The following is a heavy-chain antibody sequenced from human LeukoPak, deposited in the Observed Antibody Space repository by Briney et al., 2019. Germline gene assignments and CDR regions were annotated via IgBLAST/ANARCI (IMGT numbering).Heavy chain of an antibody. CDR2: ISYDGSNK. J-gene: IGHJ5*02. CDR1: GFTFSSYA. D-gene: IGHD6-19*01. CDR3: ARGAAVAGRRLFDP. V-gene: IGHV3-30-3*01. Sequence: PGGSLRLSCAASGFTFSSYAMHWVRQAPGKGLEWVAVISYDGSNKYYADSVKGRFTISRDNSKNTLYLQMNSLRAEDTAVYYCARGAAVAGRRLFDPWGQGTLVTVSS.